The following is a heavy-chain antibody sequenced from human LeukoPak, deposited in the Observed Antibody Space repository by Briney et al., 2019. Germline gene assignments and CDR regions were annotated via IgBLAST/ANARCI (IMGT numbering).Heavy chain of an antibody. CDR2: IYSGGST. CDR1: GFTVSSNY. Sequence: GGSLRLSCAASGFTVSSNYIWVRQAPGKGLEWVSVIYSGGSTYYADSVKGRFTISRDNSKNTLYLQMNSLRTEDTAVYYCARARLHHRSFDLKTSYYFDYWGQGTLVTVSS. V-gene: IGHV3-53*01. CDR3: ARARLHHRSFDLKTSYYFDY. D-gene: IGHD6-25*01. J-gene: IGHJ4*02.